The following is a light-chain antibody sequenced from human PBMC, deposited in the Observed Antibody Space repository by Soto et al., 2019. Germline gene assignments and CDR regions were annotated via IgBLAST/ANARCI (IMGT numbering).Light chain of an antibody. CDR3: QKYGTSPRCT. CDR1: QSVNSNY. CDR2: GAS. J-gene: IGKJ5*01. Sequence: EIVLTQSPGTLSLSPGERATLSCRASQSVNSNYLAWYQQKPGQAPRLLIYGASYRATGIPDRFSGGGSGTDFTLTIIRLEPEDFAVYYCQKYGTSPRCTFGQGTQLEAK. V-gene: IGKV3-20*01.